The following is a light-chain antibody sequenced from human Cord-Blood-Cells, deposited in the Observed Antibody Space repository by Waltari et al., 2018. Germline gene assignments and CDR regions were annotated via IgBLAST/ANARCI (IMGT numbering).Light chain of an antibody. CDR1: SLRSYY. Sequence: SSELTQDPAVSVALGQTVRITRQGDSLRSYYASWYQQKPGQAPVLVIYGKNNRPSGIPDRFSGSSSGNTASLTITGAQAEDEADYYCNSRDSRVFGGGTKLTVL. V-gene: IGLV3-19*01. CDR3: NSRDSRV. J-gene: IGLJ2*01. CDR2: GKN.